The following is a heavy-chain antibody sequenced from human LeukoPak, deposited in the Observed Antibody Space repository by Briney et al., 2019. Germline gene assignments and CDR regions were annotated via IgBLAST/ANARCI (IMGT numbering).Heavy chain of an antibody. J-gene: IGHJ4*02. CDR3: ARHSSGVGATNEGFDY. V-gene: IGHV4-61*01. Sequence: PSETLSLTCSVSGGSVSSGSYYWSWIRQPPGKGPEWIAYIYYSGSTNYNPSLRSRVTISVNTSKNQFSLKLSSVTAADTAVYYCARHSSGVGATNEGFDYWGQGTLVTVSS. CDR2: IYYSGST. CDR1: GGSVSSGSYY. D-gene: IGHD1-26*01.